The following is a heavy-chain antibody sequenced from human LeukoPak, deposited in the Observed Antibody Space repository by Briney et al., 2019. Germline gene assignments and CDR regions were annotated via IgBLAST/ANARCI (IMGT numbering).Heavy chain of an antibody. CDR2: ISYDGSNK. J-gene: IGHJ5*02. CDR1: GFTFSSYG. V-gene: IGHV3-30*03. D-gene: IGHD3-10*01. Sequence: PGGSQRLSCAASGFTFSSYGMHWVRQAPGKGLEWVAVISYDGSNKYYADSVKGRFTISRDNAKNSLYLQMNSLRAEDTAVYYCARAVSVLWFGESRESWFNPWGQGTLVTVSS. CDR3: ARAVSVLWFGESRESWFNP.